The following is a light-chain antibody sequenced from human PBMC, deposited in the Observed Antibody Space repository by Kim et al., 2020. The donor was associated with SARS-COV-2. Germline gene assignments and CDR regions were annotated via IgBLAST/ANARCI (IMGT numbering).Light chain of an antibody. V-gene: IGKV1-5*03. CDR1: ESIGTW. Sequence: DIQMTKSPSTLSASVGDRVTITCRASESIGTWLAWYQQKPGRAPRLLIYLASTLENGVPSRFSGTGSGTEFSLSITSLQPDDFATYYCQHYSRFPYTFGQGTKLE. J-gene: IGKJ2*01. CDR3: QHYSRFPYT. CDR2: LAS.